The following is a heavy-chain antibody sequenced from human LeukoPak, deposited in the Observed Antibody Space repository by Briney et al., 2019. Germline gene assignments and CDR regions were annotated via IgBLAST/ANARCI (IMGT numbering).Heavy chain of an antibody. CDR2: IYYSGST. J-gene: IGHJ6*02. V-gene: IGHV4-31*03. CDR3: ARDSRRAGYCSSTSCPATGMDV. CDR1: GGSIRSSYYY. D-gene: IGHD2-2*01. Sequence: SETLSLTCTVSGGSIRSSYYYWGWIRQPPGKGLEWIGYIYYSGSTYYNPSLKSRVTISVDTSKNQFSLKLSSVTAADTAVYYCARDSRRAGYCSSTSCPATGMDVWGQGTTVTVSS.